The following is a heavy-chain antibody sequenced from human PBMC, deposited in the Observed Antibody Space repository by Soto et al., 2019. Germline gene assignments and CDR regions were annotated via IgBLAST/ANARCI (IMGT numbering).Heavy chain of an antibody. CDR2: ISGSGGST. CDR1: GFTFRSYA. D-gene: IGHD4-17*01. V-gene: IGHV3-23*01. CDR3: AKTPGYGEEIENWFDP. J-gene: IGHJ5*02. Sequence: PGGSLRLSCAASGFTFRSYAMSWVRQAPGKGLEWVSAISGSGGSTYYADSVKGRFTISRDNSKNTLYLQMNSLRAEDTAVYYCAKTPGYGEEIENWFDPWGQGTLVTVSS.